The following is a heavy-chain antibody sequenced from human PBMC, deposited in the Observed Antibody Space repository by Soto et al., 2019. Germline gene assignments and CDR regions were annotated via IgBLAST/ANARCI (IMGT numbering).Heavy chain of an antibody. CDR1: GGSFSGYY. V-gene: IGHV4-34*01. J-gene: IGHJ5*02. D-gene: IGHD6-13*01. CDR2: INHSGST. Sequence: SETLSLTCAVYGGSFSGYYWSWIRQPPGKGLEWIGEINHSGSTNYNPSLKSRVTISVDTSKNQFSLKLSSVTAADTAVYYCERAYRSSWYNTWLDPWGQGTLVIVSS. CDR3: ERAYRSSWYNTWLDP.